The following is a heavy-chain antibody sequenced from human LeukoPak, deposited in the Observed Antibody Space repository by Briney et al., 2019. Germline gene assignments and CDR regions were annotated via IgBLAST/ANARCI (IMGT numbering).Heavy chain of an antibody. V-gene: IGHV4-31*03. Sequence: TSETLSLTCTVSGGSISSGGYYWSWIRQHPGKGLEWIGYIYYSGSTYYNPSLKSRVTISVDTSKNQFSLKLSSVTAADTAVYHCARDCYDSSGYSGGWFDPWGQGTLVTVSS. CDR1: GGSISSGGYY. CDR2: IYYSGST. CDR3: ARDCYDSSGYSGGWFDP. D-gene: IGHD3-22*01. J-gene: IGHJ5*02.